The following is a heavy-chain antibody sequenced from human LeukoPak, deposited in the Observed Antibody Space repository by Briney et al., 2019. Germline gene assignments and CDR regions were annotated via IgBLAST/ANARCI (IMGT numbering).Heavy chain of an antibody. CDR3: ARESYDRSGQYYFDY. J-gene: IGHJ4*02. CDR2: IYTSGST. V-gene: IGHV4-4*07. CDR1: GGSISSYY. D-gene: IGHD3-22*01. Sequence: PSETLSLTCTVSGGSISSYYWSWIRQPAGKGLEWIGRIYTSGSTNYNPSLKSRVTMSADTSKNQFSLKRSSVTAADTAVYYCARESYDRSGQYYFDYWGQGTLASVS.